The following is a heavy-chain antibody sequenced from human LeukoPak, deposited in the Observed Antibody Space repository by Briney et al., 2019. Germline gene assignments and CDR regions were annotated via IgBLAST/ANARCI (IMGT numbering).Heavy chain of an antibody. Sequence: PGGSLRLSCAASGFTFSGYWMIWVRQAPGKGLEWVANINLDGSVIHYVDSAKGRFTISRDNAKNSLYLQMNYLRAEDTALYYCATSDDSSGSDWGQGTLVTVSS. J-gene: IGHJ4*02. CDR1: GFTFSGYW. CDR2: INLDGSVI. V-gene: IGHV3-7*01. D-gene: IGHD3-22*01. CDR3: ATSDDSSGSD.